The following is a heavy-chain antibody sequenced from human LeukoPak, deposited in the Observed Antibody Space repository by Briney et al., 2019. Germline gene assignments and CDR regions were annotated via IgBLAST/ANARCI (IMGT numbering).Heavy chain of an antibody. V-gene: IGHV4-39*01. D-gene: IGHD3-22*01. Sequence: PGGSLRLSCAASGFIFSRYAMTWIRQPPGKGLEWIGNIYYSGSTYYNPSLRSRLTISLDTSKNQFSLTLSSVTAADTAVYYCARLQYYYDSNGYYSLYYFDYWGQGTVVTVSS. J-gene: IGHJ4*02. CDR1: GFIFSRYA. CDR2: IYYSGST. CDR3: ARLQYYYDSNGYYSLYYFDY.